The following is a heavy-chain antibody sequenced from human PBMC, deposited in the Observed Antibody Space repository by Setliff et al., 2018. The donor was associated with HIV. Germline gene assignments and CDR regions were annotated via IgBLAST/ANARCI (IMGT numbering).Heavy chain of an antibody. D-gene: IGHD5-18*01. V-gene: IGHV1-2*02. CDR1: GYIFSVYL. Sequence: ASVKVSCKASGYIFSVYLMHWVRQAPGPGLEWMGWINPNSGATNYAQSFQGRVTMTRDTSISTAYMDLSSLTSDDPAVYSCARDLRRYSYGQDGFDIWGQVTMVTVS. CDR2: INPNSGAT. J-gene: IGHJ3*02. CDR3: ARDLRRYSYGQDGFDI.